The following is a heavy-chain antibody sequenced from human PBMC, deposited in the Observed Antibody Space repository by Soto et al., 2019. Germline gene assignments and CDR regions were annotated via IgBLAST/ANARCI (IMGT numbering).Heavy chain of an antibody. CDR2: IRGSGGNT. Sequence: EVQLLESGGGLVQPGGSLRLSCAASRFTFSSYIMSWVRQAPGKGLEWVSSIRGSGGNTYYADSGRGRFTISRDNSKKSLALQVISLRAEDRAIYYCAKDRRIGASRSIGDWGRGTVVTVSS. J-gene: IGHJ4*02. D-gene: IGHD2-15*01. CDR1: RFTFSSYI. CDR3: AKDRRIGASRSIGD. V-gene: IGHV3-23*01.